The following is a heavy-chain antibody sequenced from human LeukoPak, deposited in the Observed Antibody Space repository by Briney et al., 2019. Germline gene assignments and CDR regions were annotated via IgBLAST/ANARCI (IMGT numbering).Heavy chain of an antibody. Sequence: SETLSLTCAVSGYSISSGYYCGWIRQPPGKGLECIGSIYHSGSTHYNPSLKSRVTISADTSKNQFSLKLTSVTAADTAVYYCARQKPTAEYSLYRARFDYWGQGTLVTVSS. CDR1: GYSISSGYY. CDR2: IYHSGST. V-gene: IGHV4-38-2*01. D-gene: IGHD5/OR15-5a*01. J-gene: IGHJ4*02. CDR3: ARQKPTAEYSLYRARFDY.